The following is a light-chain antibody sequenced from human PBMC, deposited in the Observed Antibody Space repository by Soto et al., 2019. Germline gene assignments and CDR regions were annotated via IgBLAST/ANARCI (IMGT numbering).Light chain of an antibody. V-gene: IGKV3-11*01. CDR2: DAS. CDR3: HQRQYGPPIT. J-gene: IGKJ5*01. Sequence: VVLTQSPATLSLSPGERATLSFRTSLSVSVYLDWYQQKPGQAPRLLISDASNRATGIPARFSGSGSGTDFTLIISSLEPEDFAVYYCHQRQYGPPITFGQGTRLEI. CDR1: LSVSVY.